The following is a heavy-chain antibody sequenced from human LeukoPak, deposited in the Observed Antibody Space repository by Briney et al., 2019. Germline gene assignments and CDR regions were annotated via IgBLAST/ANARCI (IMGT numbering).Heavy chain of an antibody. CDR2: LSGSGGGT. CDR1: GITLSNYG. V-gene: IGHV3-23*01. J-gene: IGHJ4*02. D-gene: IGHD3-10*01. Sequence: PGGSLRLSCAVSGITLSNYGMSWVRQAPGKGLEWVAGLSGSGGGTNYADSVKGRFTISRDNAKNTLYLQMSSLRAEDTAVYFCAKRGVVIRVILVGFHKEAYYFDSWGQGALVTVSS. CDR3: AKRGVVIRVILVGFHKEAYYFDS.